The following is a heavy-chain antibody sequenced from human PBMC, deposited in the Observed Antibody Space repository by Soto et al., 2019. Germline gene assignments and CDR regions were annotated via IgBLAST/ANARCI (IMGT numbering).Heavy chain of an antibody. V-gene: IGHV5-51*01. CDR3: ARLAYSSGWYEYFQH. D-gene: IGHD6-19*01. J-gene: IGHJ1*01. CDR1: GYSFTSYW. Sequence: GESLKISCKGSGYSFTSYWIGWVRQMPGKGLEWMGIIYPGDSDTRYSPSFQGQVTISADKSISTAYLQWSSLKASDTAMYYCARLAYSSGWYEYFQHWGQGTLVTVSS. CDR2: IYPGDSDT.